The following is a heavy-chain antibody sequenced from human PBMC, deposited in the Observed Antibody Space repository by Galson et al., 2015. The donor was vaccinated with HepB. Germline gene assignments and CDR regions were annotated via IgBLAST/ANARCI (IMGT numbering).Heavy chain of an antibody. D-gene: IGHD5-12*01. J-gene: IGHJ1*01. V-gene: IGHV1-69*10. Sequence: SVKVSCKASGGTFSRDSISWVRQAPGQGLEWMGGIIPIFEIANSAQKFQGRVTITADKSTATAYMELSSLRSEDTAIYYCARDLGGHNGGYDSKQTEHWGQGTLVTVSS. CDR3: ARDLGGHNGGYDSKQTEH. CDR1: GGTFSRDS. CDR2: IIPIFEIA.